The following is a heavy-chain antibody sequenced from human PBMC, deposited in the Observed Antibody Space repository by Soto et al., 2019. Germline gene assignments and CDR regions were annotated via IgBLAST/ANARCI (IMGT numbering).Heavy chain of an antibody. J-gene: IGHJ4*02. Sequence: ELQLLESGGGLVQPGGSLRLSCAASGFAFSSYAMSWVRQAPGKGLEWVSAISGSGGSTYYADSVKGRFTISRDNSKNTLYLQMNSLRAEDTAVYYCANDVFVAAAGYFDYWGQGTLVTVSS. CDR1: GFAFSSYA. CDR2: ISGSGGST. V-gene: IGHV3-23*01. D-gene: IGHD6-13*01. CDR3: ANDVFVAAAGYFDY.